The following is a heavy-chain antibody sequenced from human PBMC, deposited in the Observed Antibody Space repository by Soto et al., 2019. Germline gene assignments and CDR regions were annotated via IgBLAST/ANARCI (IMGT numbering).Heavy chain of an antibody. V-gene: IGHV1-69*13. D-gene: IGHD6-6*01. Sequence: SVKVSCKASGGTFSSYAISWVRQAPAQGLAGMGGIIRIFGTASYAQKFQGRVRVTAGESASTVYTELSSLRYEDTAVYDCAEYSSSSTSQVVYYYYGMDVWGQGTTVTVSS. CDR1: GGTFSSYA. CDR2: IIRIFGTA. J-gene: IGHJ6*02. CDR3: AEYSSSSTSQVVYYYYGMDV.